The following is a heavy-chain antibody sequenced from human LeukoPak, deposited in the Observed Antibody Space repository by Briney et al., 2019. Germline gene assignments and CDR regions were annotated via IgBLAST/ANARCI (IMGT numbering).Heavy chain of an antibody. CDR2: IRHDGSNK. Sequence: GGSLRLSCATSGFVFSKNGMHWVRQAPGKGLEWVAFIRHDGSNKYYADSVKGRFTISRDNSKNTLSLQMNSLRPDDTAVYYCAKFSYGDYVAWGQGTLVIVSS. CDR3: AKFSYGDYVA. D-gene: IGHD4-17*01. V-gene: IGHV3-30*02. CDR1: GFVFSKNG. J-gene: IGHJ5*02.